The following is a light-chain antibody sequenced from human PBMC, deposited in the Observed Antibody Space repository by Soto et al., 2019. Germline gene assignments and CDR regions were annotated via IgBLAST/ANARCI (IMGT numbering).Light chain of an antibody. J-gene: IGKJ2*01. Sequence: DVVMTQSPLSLPVTLGQPASISCRSSQSLLHTDGNTYPNWFQQRPGQSPRRLIYKVSNRDSGVPDRFSGSGSGTDFTLKISRVEAEDIGVYYCMQGTHWPPYTFGQGTKLEI. CDR3: MQGTHWPPYT. CDR2: KVS. CDR1: QSLLHTDGNTY. V-gene: IGKV2-30*02.